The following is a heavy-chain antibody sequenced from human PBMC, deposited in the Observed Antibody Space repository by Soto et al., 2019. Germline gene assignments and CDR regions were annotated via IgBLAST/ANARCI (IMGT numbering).Heavy chain of an antibody. CDR3: AMVDVYVTPSPQDV. V-gene: IGHV1-18*01. J-gene: IGHJ6*02. D-gene: IGHD3-16*01. Sequence: QVQLVQSGAEVKNPGASVKVSCKASGYTFTRYGIGWARQAPGQRLEWMGWINTYNGNTNYAQNVQGRVTLTTETSTSTAYMELRSLRSNDTAIYYCAMVDVYVTPSPQDVWGQGTTVIVSS. CDR1: GYTFTRYG. CDR2: INTYNGNT.